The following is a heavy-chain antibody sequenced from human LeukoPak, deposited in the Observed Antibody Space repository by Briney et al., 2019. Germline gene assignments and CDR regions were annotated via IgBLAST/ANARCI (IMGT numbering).Heavy chain of an antibody. CDR1: GGSISSYY. D-gene: IGHD2-2*01. Sequence: ETLSLTCTVSGGSISSYYWSWVRQAPGKGLEWVANIKQDGSEEYYVDSVKGRFTISRDNAKNSLYLQMNSLRAEDTAVYYCARFSRYCSSTSCYPAYYFDYWGQGTLVTVSS. V-gene: IGHV3-7*01. CDR2: IKQDGSEE. CDR3: ARFSRYCSSTSCYPAYYFDY. J-gene: IGHJ4*02.